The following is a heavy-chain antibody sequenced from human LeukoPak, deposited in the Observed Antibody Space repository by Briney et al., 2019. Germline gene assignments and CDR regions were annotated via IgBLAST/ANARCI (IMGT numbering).Heavy chain of an antibody. CDR2: INHSGST. V-gene: IGHV4-34*01. Sequence: SETLSLTCAVYGGSFSGYYWSWIRQPPGKGLEWIGEINHSGSTNYNPSLKSRVTISVDTSKNQFSLRLSSVTAADTAVYYCARGRVTTVVPDYWGQGTLVTVSS. CDR1: GGSFSGYY. J-gene: IGHJ4*02. D-gene: IGHD4-23*01. CDR3: ARGRVTTVVPDY.